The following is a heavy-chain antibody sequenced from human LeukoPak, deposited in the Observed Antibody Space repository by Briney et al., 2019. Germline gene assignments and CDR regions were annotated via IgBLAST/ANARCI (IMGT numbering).Heavy chain of an antibody. V-gene: IGHV3-23*01. CDR3: ASMGVPTTVYY. J-gene: IGHJ4*02. CDR2: TSGSGGST. D-gene: IGHD4-4*01. CDR1: GFTFSSYA. Sequence: GGSLRLSCAASGFTFSSYAMSWVRQAPGKGLEWVSATSGSGGSTYHADSVKGRFTISRDNSKNTLYLQMNSLRAEDTAVYYCASMGVPTTVYYWGQGTLVTVSS.